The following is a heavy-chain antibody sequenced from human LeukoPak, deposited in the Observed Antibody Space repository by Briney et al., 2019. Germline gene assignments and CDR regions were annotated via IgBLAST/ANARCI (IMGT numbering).Heavy chain of an antibody. J-gene: IGHJ4*02. CDR1: GGTFSSYA. V-gene: IGHV1-69*01. Sequence: ASVKVSCKASGGTFSSYAISCVRQAPGQGLEWMGGIIPIFGTANYAQKFQGRVTITADESTSTAYMELSSLRSEDTAVYYCARDQGAVAASEDYWGQGTLVTVSS. CDR2: IIPIFGTA. CDR3: ARDQGAVAASEDY. D-gene: IGHD6-19*01.